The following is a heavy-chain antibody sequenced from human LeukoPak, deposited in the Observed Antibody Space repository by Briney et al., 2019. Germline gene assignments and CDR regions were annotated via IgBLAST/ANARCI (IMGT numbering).Heavy chain of an antibody. V-gene: IGHV3-9*01. CDR2: ISWNSGSI. D-gene: IGHD2-2*01. Sequence: SGGSLRLSCAASGFTFDDYAVHWVRQAPGKGLEWVSGISWNSGSIGYADSVKGRFTISRDNAKNSLYLQMNSLRAEDTALYYCAKDIGYQLLSGWFDPWGQGTLVTVSS. CDR3: AKDIGYQLLSGWFDP. CDR1: GFTFDDYA. J-gene: IGHJ5*02.